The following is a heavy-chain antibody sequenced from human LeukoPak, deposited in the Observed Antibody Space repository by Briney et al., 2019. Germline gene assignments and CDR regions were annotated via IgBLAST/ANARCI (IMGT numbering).Heavy chain of an antibody. CDR3: ARAPAGYCTSNSCYGQYHFDY. D-gene: IGHD2-2*01. CDR2: FDPEDGET. V-gene: IGHV1-24*01. J-gene: IGHJ4*02. CDR1: GYTLTELS. Sequence: GASVKVSCKVSGYTLTELSMHWVRQAPGKGLEWMGGFDPEDGETIYAQKFQGRVTMTEDTSTDTAYMELSSLRSEDTAVYYCARAPAGYCTSNSCYGQYHFDYWGQGTLVTVSS.